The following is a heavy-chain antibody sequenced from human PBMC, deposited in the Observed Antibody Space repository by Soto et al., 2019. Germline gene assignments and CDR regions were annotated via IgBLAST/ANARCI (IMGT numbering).Heavy chain of an antibody. Sequence: QVQLQQWGAGLLKPSETLSLTCAVYGGSFSGYYWSWIRQPPGKGLEWLGEINHRGSTNYNPSLKSRLTISIYTSKNQFSLKLSSVTAADTAIYYCARDSLGIAVLGTGRSKNNWFDPWGQGTLVTVSS. J-gene: IGHJ5*02. CDR2: INHRGST. CDR1: GGSFSGYY. CDR3: ARDSLGIAVLGTGRSKNNWFDP. D-gene: IGHD6-19*01. V-gene: IGHV4-34*01.